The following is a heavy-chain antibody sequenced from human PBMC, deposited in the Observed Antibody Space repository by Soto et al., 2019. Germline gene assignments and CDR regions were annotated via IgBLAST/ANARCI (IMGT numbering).Heavy chain of an antibody. CDR2: IYWDDDK. CDR1: GFSLSTTGVG. D-gene: IGHD3-22*01. J-gene: IGHJ5*02. V-gene: IGHV2-5*02. Sequence: QITLKESGPTLVKPTQTLTLTCTFSGFSLSTTGVGVGWIRQPPGKALEWLALIYWDDDKRYSPSLKSRLTLTKDTTNTPVVLTLTNMDPVDTATYSCAHRNYYASSGYYSNWFDPWGQGTLVTVSS. CDR3: AHRNYYASSGYYSNWFDP.